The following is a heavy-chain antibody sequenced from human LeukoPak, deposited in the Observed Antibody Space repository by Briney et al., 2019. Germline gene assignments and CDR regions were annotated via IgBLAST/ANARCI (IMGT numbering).Heavy chain of an antibody. CDR2: ISGHQGNT. CDR3: ARSDLATITAGPFEY. D-gene: IGHD5-12*01. Sequence: ASVKVSCKASGYTFTNYGITRVRQAPGQGLEWMGWISGHQGNTKYAQNFQGRVTMTIDTSTSTAYMDLRSLRSDDTAIYFCARSDLATITAGPFEYWGQGTLVAVST. CDR1: GYTFTNYG. V-gene: IGHV1-18*01. J-gene: IGHJ4*02.